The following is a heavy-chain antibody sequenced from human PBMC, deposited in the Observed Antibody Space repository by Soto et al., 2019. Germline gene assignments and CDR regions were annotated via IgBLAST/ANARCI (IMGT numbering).Heavy chain of an antibody. D-gene: IGHD1-1*01. CDR3: VRGVNWNDNY. V-gene: IGHV3-15*01. CDR1: GFTINDAW. CDR2: IQSKADGGTT. J-gene: IGHJ4*02. Sequence: EVQLVESGGGLVKPGGSLRLSCAASGFTINDAWMTWVRQAPGKGLEWVGRIQSKADGGTTHYAAPVRGRFTVSTDDAKNTLYLEKKSLKTDDTVVYYCVRGVNWNDNYWGQGTLVTVSS.